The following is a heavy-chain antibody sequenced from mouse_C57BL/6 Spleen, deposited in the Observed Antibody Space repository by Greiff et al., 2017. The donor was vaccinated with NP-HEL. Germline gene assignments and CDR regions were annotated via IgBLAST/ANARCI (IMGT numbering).Heavy chain of an antibody. CDR1: GFSLTSYG. CDR3: AKTATDYYYAMDY. V-gene: IGHV2-5*01. Sequence: QVQLQQSGPGLVQPSQSLSITCTVSGFSLTSYGVHWVRQSPGKGLEWLGVIWRGGSTDYNAAFMSRLSITKDNSKSQVFFKMNSLQADDTAIYYCAKTATDYYYAMDYWGQGTSVTVSS. J-gene: IGHJ4*01. D-gene: IGHD1-2*01. CDR2: IWRGGST.